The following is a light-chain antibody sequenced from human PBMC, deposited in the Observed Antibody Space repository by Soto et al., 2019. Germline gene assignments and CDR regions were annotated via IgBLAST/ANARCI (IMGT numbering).Light chain of an antibody. CDR1: QSVSTNY. CDR2: SAS. J-gene: IGKJ1*01. V-gene: IGKV3-20*01. Sequence: EIVLTQSPGTLSLSPGERATLSCRASQSVSTNYLGWYQQKPGQAPRLLIYSASSRAAGIPDRFSGSGSGTDFTLTISRLEPEDVAVYYCQHYYNSWTFGQGTQVEIK. CDR3: QHYYNSWT.